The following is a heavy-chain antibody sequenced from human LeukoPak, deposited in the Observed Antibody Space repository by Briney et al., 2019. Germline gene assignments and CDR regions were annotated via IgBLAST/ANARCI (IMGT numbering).Heavy chain of an antibody. V-gene: IGHV5-51*01. CDR3: ARRTYSSSWYIYNWFDP. CDR1: GYSFTTYW. Sequence: GESLKISCQGSGYSFTTYWIGWLRQMPGRGLAWMGIIYPGDSDTRYSPSFQGQVTISADKSISTAYLQWSSLKTSDTAMYYCARRTYSSSWYIYNWFDPWGQGTLVTVSS. J-gene: IGHJ5*02. D-gene: IGHD6-13*01. CDR2: IYPGDSDT.